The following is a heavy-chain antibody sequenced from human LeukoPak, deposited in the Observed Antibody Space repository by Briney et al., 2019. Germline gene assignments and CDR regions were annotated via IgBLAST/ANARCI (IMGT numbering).Heavy chain of an antibody. V-gene: IGHV3-23*01. D-gene: IGHD5-18*01. CDR2: INGSGDAT. CDR1: GFIFSHYT. Sequence: GGSLRLSCAASGFIFSHYTMTWVRQAPGKGVEWVSSINGSGDATKYADFVMGRFTISRDNSKNTVSLQMNSLRAEDTAVYYCARVLKSGIYSYGYGFDYWGQGTLVTVSS. CDR3: ARVLKSGIYSYGYGFDY. J-gene: IGHJ4*02.